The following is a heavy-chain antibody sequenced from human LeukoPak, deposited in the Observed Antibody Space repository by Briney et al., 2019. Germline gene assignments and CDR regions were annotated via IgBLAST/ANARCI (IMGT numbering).Heavy chain of an antibody. J-gene: IGHJ4*02. CDR3: ARGGSGWGDY. D-gene: IGHD6-19*01. V-gene: IGHV3-30*04. Sequence: GGSLRLSCAASGFTFSSYAMHWVRQAPGKGLEWVAVISYDGSNKYYADSVKGRFTISRDNSKNTLYLQMNSLRAEDTAVYYCARGGSGWGDYWGQGTLVTVSS. CDR1: GFTFSSYA. CDR2: ISYDGSNK.